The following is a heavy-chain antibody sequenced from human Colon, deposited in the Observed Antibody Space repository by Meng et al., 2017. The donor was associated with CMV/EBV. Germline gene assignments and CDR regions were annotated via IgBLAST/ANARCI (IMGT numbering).Heavy chain of an antibody. J-gene: IGHJ3*02. Sequence: GESLMISCAGSPFNVVNTYMSWVRQAPGKGLEWVALIYSGGPMHYADSVKGRFTISRDNSKNILYLQMNSLGADDTAVYYCARGSGPLFPGAFDIWGQGTMVTVSS. CDR3: ARGSGPLFPGAFDI. CDR2: IYSGGPM. D-gene: IGHD3-10*02. CDR1: PFNVVNTY. V-gene: IGHV3-53*01.